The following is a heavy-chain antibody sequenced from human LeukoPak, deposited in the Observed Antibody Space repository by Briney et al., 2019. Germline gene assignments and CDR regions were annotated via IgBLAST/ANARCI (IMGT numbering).Heavy chain of an antibody. Sequence: ASVKVSCKASGYTFTGYYMHWVRQAPGQGLEWMGWINPNSGGTSYAQKFQGRVTMTRDTSISTAYMELSRLRSDDTAVYYCARAVVVPAAMGFDYWGQGTLVTVSS. CDR1: GYTFTGYY. CDR2: INPNSGGT. J-gene: IGHJ4*02. V-gene: IGHV1-2*02. CDR3: ARAVVVPAAMGFDY. D-gene: IGHD2-2*01.